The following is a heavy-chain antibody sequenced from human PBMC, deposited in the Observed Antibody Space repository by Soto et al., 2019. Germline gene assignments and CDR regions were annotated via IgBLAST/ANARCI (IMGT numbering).Heavy chain of an antibody. CDR2: ISSSSSYI. CDR3: ARDSGYVVGKDY. J-gene: IGHJ4*02. CDR1: GFTFSSYS. V-gene: IGHV3-21*01. D-gene: IGHD5-12*01. Sequence: EVQLVESGGGLVKPGGSLRLSCAASGFTFSSYSMNWVRQAPGKGLEWVSSISSSSSYIYYADSVKGRFTISRDNAKNSRYLQMNGLRAEDTAVYYCARDSGYVVGKDYWGQGTLVTVSS.